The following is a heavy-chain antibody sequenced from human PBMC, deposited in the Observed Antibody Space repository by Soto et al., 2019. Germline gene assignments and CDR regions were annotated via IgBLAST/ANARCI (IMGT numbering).Heavy chain of an antibody. J-gene: IGHJ4*02. CDR2: ISWDGGST. CDR3: AKDMAVAAAFDY. Sequence: EVQLVESGGVVVQPGGSLRLSCAASGFTFDDYTMHWVRQAPGKGLEWVSLISWDGGSTYYADSVKGRFTISRDNSKNYLYLQMNSLRTEDTALYYCAKDMAVAAAFDYWGQGTLVTVSS. CDR1: GFTFDDYT. D-gene: IGHD6-13*01. V-gene: IGHV3-43*01.